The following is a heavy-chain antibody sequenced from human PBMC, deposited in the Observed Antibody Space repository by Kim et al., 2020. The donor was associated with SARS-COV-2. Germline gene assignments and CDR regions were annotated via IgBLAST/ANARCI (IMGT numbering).Heavy chain of an antibody. V-gene: IGHV3-30*04. CDR2: ISYDGSNK. Sequence: GGSLRLSCAASGFTFSSYAMHWVRQAPGKGLEWVAVISYDGSNKYYADSVKGRFTISRDNSKNTLYLQMNSLRAEDTAVYYCARDLPEPRVTAPPLYYYYVMDVWGQGTTVTVSS. D-gene: IGHD2-21*02. CDR1: GFTFSSYA. CDR3: ARDLPEPRVTAPPLYYYYVMDV. J-gene: IGHJ6*02.